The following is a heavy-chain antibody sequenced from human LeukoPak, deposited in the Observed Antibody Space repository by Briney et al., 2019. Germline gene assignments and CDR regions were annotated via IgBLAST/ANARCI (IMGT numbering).Heavy chain of an antibody. CDR3: VIAATGRGGMDA. Sequence: GGSLRLSCVASGFTFSSYWMSWVRQAPGKGLEWVANINGDESEKYYVDSVRGRFTISRDNAKNSLDLQMNSLRAEDTAVYFCVIAATGRGGMDAWGQGTTVIVFS. CDR2: INGDESEK. J-gene: IGHJ6*02. V-gene: IGHV3-7*01. CDR1: GFTFSSYW.